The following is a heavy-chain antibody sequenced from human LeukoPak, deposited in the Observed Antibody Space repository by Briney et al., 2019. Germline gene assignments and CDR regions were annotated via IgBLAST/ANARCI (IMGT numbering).Heavy chain of an antibody. J-gene: IGHJ4*02. V-gene: IGHV3-30*04. D-gene: IGHD3-22*01. CDR1: RFTFSSYA. CDR2: ISYDGSNK. Sequence: GRSLRHSRAASRFTFSSYAMHGVRPAPRKGLEWVAVISYDGSNKYYADSVKGRFTISRDNSKNTLYLQMNILRAENTSVYYCARGLRPYYYDSSGYYGVSYWGQGTLVTVSS. CDR3: ARGLRPYYYDSSGYYGVSY.